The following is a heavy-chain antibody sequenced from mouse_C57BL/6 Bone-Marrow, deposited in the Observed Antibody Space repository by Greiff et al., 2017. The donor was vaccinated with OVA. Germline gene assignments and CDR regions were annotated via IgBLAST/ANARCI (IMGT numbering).Heavy chain of an antibody. Sequence: EVKLVESEGGLVQPGSSMKLSCTASGFTFSDYYMAWVRQVPEKGLEWVANINYDGSSTYYLDSLKSRFIISRDNAKNILYLQMSSLKSEDAATDYCARVNWSWFAYWGQGTLVTVSA. J-gene: IGHJ3*01. CDR3: ARVNWSWFAY. CDR2: INYDGSST. V-gene: IGHV5-16*01. CDR1: GFTFSDYY. D-gene: IGHD4-1*01.